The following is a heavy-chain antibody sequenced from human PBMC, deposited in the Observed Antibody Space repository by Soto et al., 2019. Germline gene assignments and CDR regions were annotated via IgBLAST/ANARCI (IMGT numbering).Heavy chain of an antibody. V-gene: IGHV3-74*01. CDR3: ARGAMGNYYNDY. CDR2: IKGDGIST. D-gene: IGHD3-10*01. Sequence: EVQLVESGGGLVQSGGSLRLSCEASGFTFSSYWMNWVRQAPGKGLVWVSRIKGDGISTNYADSVKGRFTISRDNAKDTVFLQMNGLSADDTAVYYCARGAMGNYYNDYWGQGTLVTVSS. CDR1: GFTFSSYW. J-gene: IGHJ4*02.